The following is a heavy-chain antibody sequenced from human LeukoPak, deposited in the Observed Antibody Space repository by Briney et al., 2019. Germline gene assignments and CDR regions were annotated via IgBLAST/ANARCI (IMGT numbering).Heavy chain of an antibody. CDR1: GFTFNNYA. J-gene: IGHJ4*02. D-gene: IGHD7-27*01. V-gene: IGHV3-23*01. CDR2: ISGGGVST. Sequence: GGSLRLSCAASGFTFNNYAVGWVRQAPGKGLEWVSAISGGGVSTYYADSVKGRFTISRDNSKTTLYLQMNSLRAEDTAVYYCAKNVNGGNGYYFDHWGQGTLVTVSS. CDR3: AKNVNGGNGYYFDH.